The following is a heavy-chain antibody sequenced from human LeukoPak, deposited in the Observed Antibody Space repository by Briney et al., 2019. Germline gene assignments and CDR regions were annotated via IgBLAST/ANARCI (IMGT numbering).Heavy chain of an antibody. D-gene: IGHD3-22*01. V-gene: IGHV1-18*01. J-gene: IGHJ3*02. CDR2: ISAYNGNT. CDR3: ARHFADDYYDSSATSDAFDI. Sequence: ASVKVSCKASGYTFTSYGISWVRQAPGQGLEWMGWISAYNGNTNYAQKLQGRVTMTTDTSTSTAYMELRSLRSDDTAVHYCARHFADDYYDSSATSDAFDIWGQGTMVTVSS. CDR1: GYTFTSYG.